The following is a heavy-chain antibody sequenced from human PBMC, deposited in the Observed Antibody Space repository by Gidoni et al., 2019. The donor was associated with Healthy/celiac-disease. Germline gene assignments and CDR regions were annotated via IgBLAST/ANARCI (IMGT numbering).Heavy chain of an antibody. J-gene: IGHJ5*02. Sequence: QLQLQESGSGLVKPSQTRSLTCAASCGSSSSGGYSWSWIRQPPGKGLEWIGYIYHSGSTYYNPSLKSRVTISVDRSKNQFSLKLSSVTAADTAVYYCARAGHDYGDYGGSWFDPWGQGTLVTVSS. D-gene: IGHD4-17*01. CDR2: IYHSGST. CDR3: ARAGHDYGDYGGSWFDP. CDR1: CGSSSSGGYS. V-gene: IGHV4-30-2*01.